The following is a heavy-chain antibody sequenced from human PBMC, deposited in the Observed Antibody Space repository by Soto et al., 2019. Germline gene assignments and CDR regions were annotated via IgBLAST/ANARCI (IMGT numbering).Heavy chain of an antibody. CDR3: ASLEYSGYDYS. J-gene: IGHJ4*02. CDR2: INHSGST. V-gene: IGHV4-34*01. D-gene: IGHD5-12*01. Sequence: QVQLQQWGAGLLKPSETLSLTCAVYGGSFSGYYWNWIRQPPGKGLEWIGEINHSGSTNYTPSLKSRVTISVDTSKNQFSPKLSSVTAADTAVYYCASLEYSGYDYSWGQGTLVTVSS. CDR1: GGSFSGYY.